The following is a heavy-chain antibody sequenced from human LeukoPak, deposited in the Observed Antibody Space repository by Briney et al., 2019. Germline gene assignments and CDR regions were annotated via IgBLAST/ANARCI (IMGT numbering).Heavy chain of an antibody. CDR1: GGSFSGYY. CDR3: ARGELSLFDY. V-gene: IGHV4-34*01. D-gene: IGHD3-16*02. J-gene: IGHJ4*02. CDR2: INHNGST. Sequence: SETLSLTCAVYGGSFSGYYWSWIRQPPGKGLEWIGEINHNGSTNYNPSLKSRVTISVDTSKNQFSLKLSSVTAADTAVYYCARGELSLFDYWGRGTLVTVSS.